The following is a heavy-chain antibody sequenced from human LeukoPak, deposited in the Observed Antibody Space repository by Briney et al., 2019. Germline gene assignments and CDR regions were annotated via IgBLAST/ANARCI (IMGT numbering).Heavy chain of an antibody. Sequence: GRSLRLSCAASGFTFSNYGMHWVRQAPGKGLEWVAVISYDGSNKYYADSVKGRFTISRDNSKNTLYLQMNSLRAEDTAVYYCAKDFTAYCGGDCYSLLDYWGQGTLATVSS. CDR2: ISYDGSNK. CDR1: GFTFSNYG. D-gene: IGHD2-21*02. CDR3: AKDFTAYCGGDCYSLLDY. V-gene: IGHV3-30*18. J-gene: IGHJ4*02.